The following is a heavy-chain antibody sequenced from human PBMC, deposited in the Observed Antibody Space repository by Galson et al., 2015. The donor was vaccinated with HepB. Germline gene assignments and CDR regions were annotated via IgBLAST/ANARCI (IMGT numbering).Heavy chain of an antibody. Sequence: ETLSLTCTVSGGSISSYYWSWIRQPPGKGLEWIGYIYYSGSTNYNPSLKSRVTISVDTSKNQFSLKLSSVTAADTAVYYCAGASGTGFHFDYWGQGTLVTVSS. D-gene: IGHD6-13*01. CDR1: GGSISSYY. V-gene: IGHV4-59*01. CDR3: AGASGTGFHFDY. CDR2: IYYSGST. J-gene: IGHJ4*02.